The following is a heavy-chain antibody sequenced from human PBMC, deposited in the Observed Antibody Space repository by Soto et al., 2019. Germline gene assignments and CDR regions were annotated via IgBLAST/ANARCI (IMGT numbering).Heavy chain of an antibody. J-gene: IGHJ4*02. CDR2: INSSGGST. Sequence: GGSLRLSCAASGFVFTSYAMSWVRQAPGKGLEWVSTINSSGGSTYYAGSVKGRFTVSRDNSKNTLSLQMHSLRAEDTAIYYCARDLVPTDVGGAFDDWGQGTLVTVS. CDR1: GFVFTSYA. V-gene: IGHV3-23*01. CDR3: ARDLVPTDVGGAFDD. D-gene: IGHD2-2*01.